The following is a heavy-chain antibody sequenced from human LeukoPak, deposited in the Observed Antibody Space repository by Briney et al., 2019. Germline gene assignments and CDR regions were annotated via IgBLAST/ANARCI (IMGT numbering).Heavy chain of an antibody. V-gene: IGHV4-4*07. CDR2: IYTGGST. D-gene: IGHD3-10*01. J-gene: IGHJ6*02. Sequence: SETLSLTCTVSGGSISGYYWSWIRQPAGKGLEWVGRIYTGGSTNYNPSLKRRVTVSVDTSKNQFSLNLSSVTAADTAVYYCARQWFGELLYPPSSRYYGMDVWGQGTTVTVSS. CDR1: GGSISGYY. CDR3: ARQWFGELLYPPSSRYYGMDV.